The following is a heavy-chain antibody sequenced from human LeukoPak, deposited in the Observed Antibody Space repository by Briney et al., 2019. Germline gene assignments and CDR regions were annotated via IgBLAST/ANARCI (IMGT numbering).Heavy chain of an antibody. CDR1: GFTFSSHG. CDR2: ISPSGSIS. D-gene: IGHD6-13*01. CDR3: AKGGSSSWDYFDY. Sequence: GGTLRLSCAASGFTFSSHGINWVRQAPGKGLEWVSGISPSGSISYYADSVKGRFTISRDNSKNTVSLQMNTLRAEDTAVYHCAKGGSSSWDYFDYWGQGTLVTVSS. J-gene: IGHJ4*02. V-gene: IGHV3-23*01.